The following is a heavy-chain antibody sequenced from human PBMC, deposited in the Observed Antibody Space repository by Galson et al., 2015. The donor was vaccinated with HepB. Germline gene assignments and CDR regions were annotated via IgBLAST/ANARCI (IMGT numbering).Heavy chain of an antibody. Sequence: ETLSLTCAVYGESFSGYYWSWIRQPPGKGLEWVGEINHSGSTNYNPSLKSRVTISVDTSKNQFSLKLSSVTAADTAVYYCARSRMIYYYGSGSYLIDYWGQGTLVTVSS. CDR2: INHSGST. CDR1: GESFSGYY. D-gene: IGHD3-10*01. J-gene: IGHJ4*02. CDR3: ARSRMIYYYGSGSYLIDY. V-gene: IGHV4-34*01.